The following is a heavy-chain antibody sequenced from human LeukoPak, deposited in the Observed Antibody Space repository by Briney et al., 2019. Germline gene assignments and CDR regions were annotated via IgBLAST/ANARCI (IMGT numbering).Heavy chain of an antibody. Sequence: GGSLRLSCAASGFTFSSYAMSWVRQAPGKGLEWVSAISGSGGSTYYADSVKGRFTISRDNAKKSLYLQMNSLRAEDTAVYYCARALYDSSGYYSHFDYWGQGTLVTVSS. CDR3: ARALYDSSGYYSHFDY. J-gene: IGHJ4*02. CDR1: GFTFSSYA. CDR2: ISGSGGST. V-gene: IGHV3-23*01. D-gene: IGHD3-22*01.